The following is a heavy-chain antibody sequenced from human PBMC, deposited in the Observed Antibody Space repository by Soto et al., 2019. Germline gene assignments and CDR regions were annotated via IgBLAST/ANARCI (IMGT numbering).Heavy chain of an antibody. D-gene: IGHD6-13*01. V-gene: IGHV3-23*01. J-gene: IGHJ6*02. CDR1: GFTFNTYA. CDR3: ARDLFDHSSWYLYYYYGMDV. CDR2: ISSSGDGT. Sequence: GSLRLSCAASGFTFNTYAMTWVRQAPGKGLEWVSIISSSGDGTYYVDSVKGRFTISRDNSRNTLYLQMNSLRAEDTAVYYCARDLFDHSSWYLYYYYGMDVWGQGTTVTVSS.